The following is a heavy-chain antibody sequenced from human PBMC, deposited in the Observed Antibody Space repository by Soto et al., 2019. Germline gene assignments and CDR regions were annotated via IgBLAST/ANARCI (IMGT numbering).Heavy chain of an antibody. CDR3: VRSNSEAGWGQFDY. V-gene: IGHV3-30-3*01. CDR1: GFTFSIYA. Sequence: QVQLVGSGGGVVQPGTSLRLSCAASGFTFSIYAMHWVRQAPEKGLEWVAVISSAGTNKNHADSVRGRFSISRDNSNNMLHLEMDNMRVDYTAVYYCVRSNSEAGWGQFDYWGQGTLVTVSS. CDR2: ISSAGTNK. D-gene: IGHD3-16*01. J-gene: IGHJ4*02.